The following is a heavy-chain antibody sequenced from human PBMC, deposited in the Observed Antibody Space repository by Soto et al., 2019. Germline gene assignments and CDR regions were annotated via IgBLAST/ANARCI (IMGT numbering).Heavy chain of an antibody. CDR1: GFTLSSYA. Sequence: HPGGSLRLSCAASGFTLSSYAMTWVRQAPGKGLEWVSGISRSGGDTYYADSVKGRFTMSRDNSMNTLFLQMNSLRAEDTAVYYCAKVNTAMVISYYYGMDVWGQGTTVTVSS. D-gene: IGHD5-18*01. CDR3: AKVNTAMVISYYYGMDV. J-gene: IGHJ6*02. V-gene: IGHV3-23*01. CDR2: ISRSGGDT.